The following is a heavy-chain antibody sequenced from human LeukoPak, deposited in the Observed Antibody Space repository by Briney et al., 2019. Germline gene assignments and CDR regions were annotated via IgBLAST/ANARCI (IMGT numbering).Heavy chain of an antibody. CDR2: ISGGGDNT. CDR3: AKKSGYYDSSGYYYPGGFQH. V-gene: IGHV3-23*01. CDR1: GFTFSTNA. Sequence: GGSLRLSGAASGFTFSTNAMGWVRQAPGKGLEWVSAISGGGDNTYYADSVKGRFTISRDNSKNTLYLQMNSLRAEDTAVYYCAKKSGYYDSSGYYYPGGFQHWGQGTLVIVSS. J-gene: IGHJ1*01. D-gene: IGHD3-22*01.